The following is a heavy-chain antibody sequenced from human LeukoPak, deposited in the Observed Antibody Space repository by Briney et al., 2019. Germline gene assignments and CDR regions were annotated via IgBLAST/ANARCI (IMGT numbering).Heavy chain of an antibody. CDR3: AKVGGWFGAYYFDY. V-gene: IGHV3-7*01. CDR1: GFTFSSYW. D-gene: IGHD3-10*01. J-gene: IGHJ4*02. Sequence: GGSLRLSCAASGFTFSSYWMSWVRQAPGKGLEWVANIKQDGSEKYYVDSVKGRFTISRDNTKNSLFLQMNTLRAEDTAVYYCAKVGGWFGAYYFDYWGQGTLVTVSS. CDR2: IKQDGSEK.